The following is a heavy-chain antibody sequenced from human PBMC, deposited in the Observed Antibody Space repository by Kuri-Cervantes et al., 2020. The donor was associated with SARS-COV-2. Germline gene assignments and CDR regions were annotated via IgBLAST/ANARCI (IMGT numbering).Heavy chain of an antibody. CDR3: ARGYCSSTSCPPYYYYGMDV. D-gene: IGHD2-2*01. J-gene: IGHJ6*02. CDR1: GFTFSSYG. CDR2: IWYDGSNK. V-gene: IGHV3-33*08. Sequence: GESLKISCAASGFTFSSYGMHWVRQAPGKGLEWVAVIWYDGSNKYYADSVKGRFTISRDNAKNSLYLQMNSLRDEDTAVYYCARGYCSSTSCPPYYYYGMDVWGQGTTVTVSS.